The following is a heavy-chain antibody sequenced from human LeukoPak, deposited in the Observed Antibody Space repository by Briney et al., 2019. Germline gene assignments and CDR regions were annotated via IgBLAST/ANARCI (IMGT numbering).Heavy chain of an antibody. Sequence: PGGSLRLSCAASGFTFSNYNMNWVRQAPGKGLEWVSVVSSTSSYKYYTDSLKGRFTISRDNAKNSLYLQMTSLRAEDTAVYYCAKGGSSWSRWDYWGQGTLVTVSS. V-gene: IGHV3-21*04. J-gene: IGHJ4*02. CDR2: VSSTSSYK. D-gene: IGHD6-13*01. CDR3: AKGGSSWSRWDY. CDR1: GFTFSNYN.